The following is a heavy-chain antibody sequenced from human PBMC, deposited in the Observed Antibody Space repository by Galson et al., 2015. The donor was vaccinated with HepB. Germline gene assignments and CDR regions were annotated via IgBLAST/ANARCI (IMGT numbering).Heavy chain of an antibody. CDR1: GYTFTSYG. Sequence: SVKVSCKASGYTFTSYGISWVRQAPGQGLEWMGWISAYNGNTNYAQKLQGRVTMTTDTSTSTAYMELRSLRSDDTAVYYCAREGVLWAEYSNYYYYGMDVWGQGTTVTVSS. CDR3: AREGVLWAEYSNYYYYGMDV. CDR2: ISAYNGNT. J-gene: IGHJ6*02. D-gene: IGHD4-11*01. V-gene: IGHV1-18*04.